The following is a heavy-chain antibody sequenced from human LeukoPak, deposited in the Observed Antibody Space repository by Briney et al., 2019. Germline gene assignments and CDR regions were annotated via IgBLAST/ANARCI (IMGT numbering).Heavy chain of an antibody. J-gene: IGHJ4*02. CDR2: ISGSGGRT. CDR3: ATNPDGGPFDY. CDR1: GFTFSSYA. D-gene: IGHD3-16*01. V-gene: IGHV3-23*01. Sequence: GGSLRLSCAASGFTFSSYAMSWIRQAPGKGLEWVSAISGSGGRTYYADSVKGRFTISRDNAKNSLYLQMNSLRAEDTAVYYCATNPDGGPFDYWGQGTLVTVSS.